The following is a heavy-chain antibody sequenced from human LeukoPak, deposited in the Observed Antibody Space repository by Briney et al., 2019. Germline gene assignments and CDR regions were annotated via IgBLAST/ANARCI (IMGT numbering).Heavy chain of an antibody. Sequence: GASVKVSCKASGGTFSSYAISWVRQAPGQGLEWMGGIIPIFGTANYAQKFQGRVTITADESTSTAYMELSSLRSEDTAVYYCARIAYSGSYYGYWGQGTLVTVSS. CDR1: GGTFSSYA. V-gene: IGHV1-69*13. CDR2: IIPIFGTA. D-gene: IGHD1-26*01. CDR3: ARIAYSGSYYGY. J-gene: IGHJ4*02.